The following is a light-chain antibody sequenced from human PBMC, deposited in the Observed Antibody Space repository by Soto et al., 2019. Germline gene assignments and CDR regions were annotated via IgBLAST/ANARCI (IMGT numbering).Light chain of an antibody. CDR1: QSLSGGY. CDR2: SAS. CDR3: QQNGSLPIT. V-gene: IGKV3-20*01. Sequence: EIVLTQSPGTLSLSPGERATLSCRASQSLSGGYLAWFQQKPGQTPRLLIYSASNRATGIPDRFSGIGSGTDFTLTISRLEPEDFGVYYCQQNGSLPITFGQGTRLEIK. J-gene: IGKJ5*01.